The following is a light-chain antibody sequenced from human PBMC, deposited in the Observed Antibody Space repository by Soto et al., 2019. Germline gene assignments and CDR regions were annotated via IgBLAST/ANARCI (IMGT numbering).Light chain of an antibody. V-gene: IGLV2-14*01. CDR2: EVT. CDR1: SSDVGAFNY. CDR3: NSYASLSARL. Sequence: QSALTQPASVSGSPGQSITISCTGTSSDVGAFNYVSWYQQHPGKTPKLIIYEVTNRPSGVSNRFSGSKSGNTASLTISGLEAEDEADYYCNSYASLSARLFGGGTKLTVL. J-gene: IGLJ3*02.